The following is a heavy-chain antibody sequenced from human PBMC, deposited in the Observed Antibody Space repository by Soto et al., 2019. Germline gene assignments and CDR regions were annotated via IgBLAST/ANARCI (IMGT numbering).Heavy chain of an antibody. CDR3: ARGRLATLTDL. V-gene: IGHV1-8*01. CDR2: MNPNTGNT. CDR1: GYSFTDFD. D-gene: IGHD3-9*01. Sequence: QVQLVQSGPEVKKPGAPVKVSCKASGYSFTDFDINWVRQATGHGLEWMGWMNPNTGNTRYAQTFQGRLVMTRDTSTSTAYMELGSLTSEDTAVYYCARGRLATLTDLWGQGTLVTVSS. J-gene: IGHJ5*02.